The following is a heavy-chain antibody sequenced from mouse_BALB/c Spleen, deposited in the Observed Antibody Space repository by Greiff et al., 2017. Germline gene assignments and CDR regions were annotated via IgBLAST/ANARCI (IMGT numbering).Heavy chain of an antibody. CDR3: ARGGSSGYYAMDY. J-gene: IGHJ4*01. CDR2: ISYDGSN. V-gene: IGHV3-6*02. CDR1: GYSITSGYY. D-gene: IGHD3-1*01. Sequence: EVQRVESGPGLVKPSQSLSLTCSVTGYSITSGYYWNWIRQFPGNKLEWMGYISYDGSNNYNPSLKNRISITRDTSKNQFFLKLNSVTTEDTATYYCARGGSSGYYAMDYWGQGTSVTVSS.